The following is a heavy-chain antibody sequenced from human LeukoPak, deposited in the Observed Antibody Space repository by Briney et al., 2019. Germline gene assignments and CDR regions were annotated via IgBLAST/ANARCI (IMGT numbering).Heavy chain of an antibody. D-gene: IGHD2-2*01. CDR3: LRIYCSNTRCHYFDS. CDR1: GASISSSNW. J-gene: IGHJ4*02. CDR2: IYQGGTT. Sequence: SGTLSLTCAVSGASISSSNWWSWARRPPGKGLEWIGEIYQGGTTNYNPSLESRVTISVDNSRNQFSLKLTSVTAADTAVYYCLRIYCSNTRCHYFDSWGQGTLFTLSS. V-gene: IGHV4-4*02.